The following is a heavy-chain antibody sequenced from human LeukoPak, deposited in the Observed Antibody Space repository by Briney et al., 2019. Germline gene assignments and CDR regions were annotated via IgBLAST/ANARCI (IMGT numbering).Heavy chain of an antibody. CDR1: GYTFTRYY. J-gene: IGHJ5*02. CDR3: ATSFRAVNWFDP. D-gene: IGHD3-10*01. CDR2: INPSGGST. Sequence: ATVKVSCKASGYTFTRYYMNWVRQAPGQGLEWMGIINPSGGSTNYAQKFQGRVTMTRDTSTSTIYMEVSSLRSEDTAVYYCATSFRAVNWFDPWGQGTLVTVSS. V-gene: IGHV1-46*01.